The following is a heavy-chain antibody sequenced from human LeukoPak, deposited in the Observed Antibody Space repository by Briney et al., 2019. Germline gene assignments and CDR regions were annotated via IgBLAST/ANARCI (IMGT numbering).Heavy chain of an antibody. Sequence: ASVKVSRKASGYTFTSYDINWVRQATGQGLEWMGWMNPNSGNTGYAQKFQGRVTMTRNTSISTAYMELSSLRSEDTAVYNCARGRRTWIQLWLRFYYYMDVWGKGTTVTISS. D-gene: IGHD5-18*01. CDR1: GYTFTSYD. CDR3: ARGRRTWIQLWLRFYYYMDV. CDR2: MNPNSGNT. J-gene: IGHJ6*03. V-gene: IGHV1-8*01.